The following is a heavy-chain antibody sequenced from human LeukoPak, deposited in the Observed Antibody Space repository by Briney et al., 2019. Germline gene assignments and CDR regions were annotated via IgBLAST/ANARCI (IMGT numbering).Heavy chain of an antibody. Sequence: GGSLRLSCAASGFTFSSYSMSWVRQAPGKGLEWVSYISSSSSTIYYADSVKGRFTISRDNAKNSLYLQMNSLRAEDTAVYYCARDLPDLYSSGWTSFDYWGQGTLVTVSS. J-gene: IGHJ4*02. CDR1: GFTFSSYS. V-gene: IGHV3-48*01. CDR2: ISSSSSTI. CDR3: ARDLPDLYSSGWTSFDY. D-gene: IGHD6-19*01.